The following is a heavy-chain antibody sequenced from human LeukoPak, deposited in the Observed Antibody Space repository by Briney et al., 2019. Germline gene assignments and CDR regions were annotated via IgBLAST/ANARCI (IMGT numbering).Heavy chain of an antibody. CDR3: ARRDSAIVKEEY. J-gene: IGHJ4*02. CDR1: GGSFSGYY. D-gene: IGHD1-26*01. V-gene: IGHV4-34*01. Sequence: PSETLSLTCAVYGGSFSGYYWSWIRQPPGKGLEWIGEINHSGSTNYNPSHKSRVTISVDTSKNQFSLKLSSVTAADTAVYYCARRDSAIVKEEYWGQGTLVTVSS. CDR2: INHSGST.